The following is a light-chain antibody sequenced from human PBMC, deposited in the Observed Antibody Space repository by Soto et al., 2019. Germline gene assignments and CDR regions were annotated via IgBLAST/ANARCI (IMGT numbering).Light chain of an antibody. CDR1: QSVSSSY. CDR3: QQYGSSSWT. CDR2: GAS. J-gene: IGKJ1*01. Sequence: EIVLTQSPGTLSLSPGERATLSCRASQSVSSSYLAWYQQKPGQAPRLLIYGASSRATGIPDRFSGSGSGTDSTLTISRLEPEDVAVYYCQQYGSSSWTFGQGTKVEIK. V-gene: IGKV3-20*01.